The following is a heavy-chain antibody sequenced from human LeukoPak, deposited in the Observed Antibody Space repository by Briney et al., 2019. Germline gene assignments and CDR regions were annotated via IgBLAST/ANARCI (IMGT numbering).Heavy chain of an antibody. CDR1: GFTFSSYG. CDR3: ASGYYYDSSGDFDY. CDR2: IWYAGSNK. D-gene: IGHD3-22*01. Sequence: GGSLRLSCAASGFTFSSYGMHWVRQAPGKGLERVAVIWYAGSNKYYADSVKGRFTISRDNSKNTLYLQMNSLRAEDTAVYYCASGYYYDSSGDFDYWGQGTLVTVSS. J-gene: IGHJ4*02. V-gene: IGHV3-33*01.